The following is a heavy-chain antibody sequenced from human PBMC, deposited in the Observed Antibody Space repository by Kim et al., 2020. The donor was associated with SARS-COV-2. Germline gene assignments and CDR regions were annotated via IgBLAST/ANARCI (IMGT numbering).Heavy chain of an antibody. J-gene: IGHJ4*02. V-gene: IGHV3-11*01. CDR3: VREPAN. Sequence: YADPVKDRLSISRDNAKKSLSLQMNSLTPEDTAVYYCVREPANWGQGTLVTVSS.